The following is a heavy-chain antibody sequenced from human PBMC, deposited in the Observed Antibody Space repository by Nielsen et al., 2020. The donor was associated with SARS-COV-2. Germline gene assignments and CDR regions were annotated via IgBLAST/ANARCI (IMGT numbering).Heavy chain of an antibody. Sequence: GESLKISCAASGFTFSNYGMHWVRQAPGKGLEWVAVIWYDGSNKYYADSVKGRFTISRDNSKNTLYLQMNSLRAEDTAVYYCARDRRLGDYHDVWGQGTTVTVSS. J-gene: IGHJ6*02. CDR2: IWYDGSNK. CDR3: ARDRRLGDYHDV. CDR1: GFTFSNYG. D-gene: IGHD4-17*01. V-gene: IGHV3-33*01.